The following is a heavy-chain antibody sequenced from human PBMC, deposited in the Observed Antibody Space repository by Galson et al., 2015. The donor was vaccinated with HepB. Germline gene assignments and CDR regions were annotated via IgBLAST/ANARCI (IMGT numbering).Heavy chain of an antibody. D-gene: IGHD5-18*01. V-gene: IGHV3-21*01. CDR2: ISRSSSYI. CDR3: ASDLLGGYIYGSYYYYGMDV. J-gene: IGHJ6*02. CDR1: GFTFSDYT. Sequence: SLRLSCAASGFTFSDYTMSWVRQAPGKGLEWVSSISRSSSYIYYADSVKGRFTISRDNAKNSLYLQMNSLRAEDTAVYYCASDLLGGYIYGSYYYYGMDVWGQGTTVTVSS.